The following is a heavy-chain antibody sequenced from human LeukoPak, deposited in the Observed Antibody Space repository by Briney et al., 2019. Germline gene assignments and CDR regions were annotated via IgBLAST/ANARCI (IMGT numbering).Heavy chain of an antibody. CDR3: ARSSIAARPDY. V-gene: IGHV3-74*01. J-gene: IGHJ4*02. D-gene: IGHD6-6*01. CDR1: GFTFSSYW. Sequence: GGSLRLSCAASGFTFSSYWMHWVRQAPGKGLVWVSRINSDGSSTSYADSVKGRFTISRDNAKNSLYLQMNSLRAEDTAVYYCARSSIAARPDYWGQGTLVTVSS. CDR2: INSDGSST.